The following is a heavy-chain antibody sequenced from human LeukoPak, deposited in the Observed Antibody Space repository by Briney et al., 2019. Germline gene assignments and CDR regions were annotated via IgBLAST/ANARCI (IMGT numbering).Heavy chain of an antibody. CDR1: GFTFSTYW. CDR2: IKPDGSEK. D-gene: IGHD6-19*01. V-gene: IGHV3-7*01. CDR3: ARDRGGSGRYEFDS. J-gene: IGHJ4*02. Sequence: GGSLRLSCADSGFTFSTYWMSWVRQVPGKGLEWVASIKPDGSEKYYVDSVKGRFTISRDNAKNSLYLQLNSLRAEDTALFYCARDRGGSGRYEFDSWGQGTLVSVSS.